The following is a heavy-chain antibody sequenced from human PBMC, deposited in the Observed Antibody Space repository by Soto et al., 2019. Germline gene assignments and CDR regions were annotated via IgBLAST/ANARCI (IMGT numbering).Heavy chain of an antibody. CDR3: ATSLSRITMIVVVITPFDY. D-gene: IGHD3-22*01. Sequence: LRLSCAASGFTFSSYAMSWVRQAPGKGLEWVSAISGSGGSTYYADSVKGRFTISRDNSKNTLYLQMNSLRAEDTAVYYCATSLSRITMIVVVITPFDYWGQGTLVTVSS. CDR2: ISGSGGST. V-gene: IGHV3-23*01. CDR1: GFTFSSYA. J-gene: IGHJ4*02.